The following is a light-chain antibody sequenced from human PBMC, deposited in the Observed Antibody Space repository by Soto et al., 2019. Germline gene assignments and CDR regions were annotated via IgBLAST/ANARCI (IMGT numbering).Light chain of an antibody. CDR2: AAS. V-gene: IGKV1-8*01. J-gene: IGKJ1*01. Sequence: AIRMTQSPSSLSASTGDRVTITCRASQGISSYLAWYQQKPGKAPKVLIFAASRLQSGVPSRFSGSGSGTDFTLTISSLQPEDFATYYCQQSYTRTFGQGTKVDIK. CDR1: QGISSY. CDR3: QQSYTRT.